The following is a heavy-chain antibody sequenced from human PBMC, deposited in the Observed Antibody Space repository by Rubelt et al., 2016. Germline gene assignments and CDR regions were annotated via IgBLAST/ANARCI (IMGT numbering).Heavy chain of an antibody. V-gene: IGHV3-30*07. J-gene: IGHJ4*02. D-gene: IGHD2-15*01. CDR2: SYDGSNK. CDR3: ASLPRYCSGGSCDYYFDY. Sequence: SYDGSNKYYADSVKGRFTISRDNSKNTLYLQMNSLRAEDTAVYYCASLPRYCSGGSCDYYFDYWGQGTLVTVSS.